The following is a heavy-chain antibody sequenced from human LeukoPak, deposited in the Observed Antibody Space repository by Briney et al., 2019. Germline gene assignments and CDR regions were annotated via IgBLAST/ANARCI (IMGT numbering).Heavy chain of an antibody. J-gene: IGHJ5*02. D-gene: IGHD3-9*01. Sequence: SETLSLTCAVYGGSFSGYYWSWIRQPPGKGLEWIGEINHSGSTNYNPSLKSRVTISVDTSKNQFSLKLSSVTAADTAVYYCAMGGGYFDWFRRGWFDPWGQGTLVTVSS. CDR2: INHSGST. CDR1: GGSFSGYY. CDR3: AMGGGYFDWFRRGWFDP. V-gene: IGHV4-34*01.